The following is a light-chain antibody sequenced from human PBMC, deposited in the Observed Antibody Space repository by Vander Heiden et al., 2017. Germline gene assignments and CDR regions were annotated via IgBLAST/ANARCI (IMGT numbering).Light chain of an antibody. Sequence: DIQLTQSPSFLSASVGDRVTITCRASQGISTYLAWYRQKPGKAPNLLISGASTLQSGVPSRFSGSGSGTEFTLTISSLQPEDFATYYCQQVNSYPRGFSFGPGTKVDIK. CDR3: QQVNSYPRGFS. V-gene: IGKV1-9*01. CDR1: QGISTY. CDR2: GAS. J-gene: IGKJ3*01.